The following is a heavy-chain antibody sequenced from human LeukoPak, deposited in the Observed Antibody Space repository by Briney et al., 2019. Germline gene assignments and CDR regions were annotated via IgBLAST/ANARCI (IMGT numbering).Heavy chain of an antibody. V-gene: IGHV3-66*01. Sequence: GALRLSCAASGFTVGNNYMNWVRQAPGKGLEWVSLIFSHGETSYADSVKGRFTISRDNSKNTLYLQMNGLRVEDTAVYYCARDPPAVSINTYAWGQGTLVTVSS. J-gene: IGHJ4*02. CDR2: IFSHGET. CDR1: GFTVGNNY. CDR3: ARDPPAVSINTYA. D-gene: IGHD2-8*01.